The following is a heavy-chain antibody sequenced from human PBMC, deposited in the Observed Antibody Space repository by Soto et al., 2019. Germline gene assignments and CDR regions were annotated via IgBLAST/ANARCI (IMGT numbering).Heavy chain of an antibody. V-gene: IGHV1-69*13. CDR1: GGTFSSYA. Sequence: GASVKVSCKASGGTFSSYAISWVRQAPGQGLEWMGGIIPIFGTANYAQKFQGRVTITADESTSTAYMELSSLRSEDTAVYYCARRDDWYYGMDVWGQGTTVTVSS. CDR2: IIPIFGTA. CDR3: ARRDDWYYGMDV. J-gene: IGHJ6*02. D-gene: IGHD2-21*01.